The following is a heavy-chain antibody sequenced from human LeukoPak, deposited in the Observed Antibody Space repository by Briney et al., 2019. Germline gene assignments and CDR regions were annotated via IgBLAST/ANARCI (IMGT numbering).Heavy chain of an antibody. Sequence: ASVTVSCTASGGTFSSYAISWVRQAPGQGLEWMGGIIPIFGTANYAQKFQGRVTITADESTSTAYMELSSLRSEDTAVYYCARTYYYYYGMDVWGQGTTVTVSS. CDR1: GGTFSSYA. CDR2: IIPIFGTA. CDR3: ARTYYYYYGMDV. V-gene: IGHV1-69*13. J-gene: IGHJ6*02.